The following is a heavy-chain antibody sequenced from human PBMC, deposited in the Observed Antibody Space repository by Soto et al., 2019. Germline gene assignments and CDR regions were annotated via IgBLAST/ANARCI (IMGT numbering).Heavy chain of an antibody. V-gene: IGHV3-7*01. CDR3: ARFRLYCSTANCYADAFDI. CDR1: GFTFSSYW. J-gene: IGHJ3*02. D-gene: IGHD2-2*01. Sequence: GGSLRLSCAASGFTFSSYWMSWVCQAPGKRLEWVANIKQDGSEKYYVDSVRGRFTISRDNANNSLFLQMNSLRVEDTAVYYCARFRLYCSTANCYADAFDIWGQGTMVTVSS. CDR2: IKQDGSEK.